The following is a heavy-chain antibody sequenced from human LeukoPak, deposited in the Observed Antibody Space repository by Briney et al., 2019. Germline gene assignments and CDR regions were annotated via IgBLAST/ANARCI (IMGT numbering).Heavy chain of an antibody. Sequence: PGGSLRLSCAASGFTVSSNYMSWVRQAPGKGPEWVSVIYSGGSTYYADSVKGRFTISRDNSKNTLYLQMNSLRAEDTALYYCARDGGYCSGGSCHLGLDYWGQGTLVTVSS. J-gene: IGHJ4*02. D-gene: IGHD2-15*01. CDR1: GFTVSSNY. CDR3: ARDGGYCSGGSCHLGLDY. CDR2: IYSGGST. V-gene: IGHV3-66*01.